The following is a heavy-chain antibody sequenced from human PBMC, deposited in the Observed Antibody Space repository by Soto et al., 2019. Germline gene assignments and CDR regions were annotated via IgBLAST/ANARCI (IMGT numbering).Heavy chain of an antibody. CDR2: IYYSGST. CDR3: ARETYDFDTFWFDP. J-gene: IGHJ5*02. D-gene: IGHD3-3*01. CDR1: GGSISSGGYY. V-gene: IGHV4-31*03. Sequence: SETLSLTCTVSGGSISSGGYYWSWIRQHPGKGLEWIGYIYYSGSTYYNPSLKSRVTISVDTSKNQYSLKLSSVTAADTAVYYCARETYDFDTFWFDPWGQGTLVTVSS.